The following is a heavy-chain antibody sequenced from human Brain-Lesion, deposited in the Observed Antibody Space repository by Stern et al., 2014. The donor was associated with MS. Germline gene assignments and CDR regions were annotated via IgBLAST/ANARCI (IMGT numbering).Heavy chain of an antibody. J-gene: IGHJ6*02. V-gene: IGHV3-72*01. CDR1: GFTFSDHF. D-gene: IGHD2/OR15-2a*01. Sequence: EVKLVESGGGLVQPGGSLRLSCAASGFTFSDHFIDWVRQAPGKGLEWVGRIRNKANSYSTEYAASVKGRFNFSRDDSKNSLFVQMNSLRIEDTAIYYCARDNKVYGIDVLGQGTSVTVSS. CDR3: ARDNKVYGIDV. CDR2: IRNKANSYST.